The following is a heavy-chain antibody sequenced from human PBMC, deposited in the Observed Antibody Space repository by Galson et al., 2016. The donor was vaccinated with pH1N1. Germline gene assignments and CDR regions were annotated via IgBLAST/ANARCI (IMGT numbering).Heavy chain of an antibody. V-gene: IGHV1-69*13. CDR2: IVGIFRSA. J-gene: IGHJ4*02. D-gene: IGHD5-18*01. CDR1: GGPLNSHA. Sequence: SVKVSCKASGGPLNSHAISWVRQAPGQGLEWMGRIVGIFRSAHYAQKFQGRVTITADEFMYTTYMELSSLRSDDTAVYYCAGVSGYNSGYIDSWGQGTLVTVSS. CDR3: AGVSGYNSGYIDS.